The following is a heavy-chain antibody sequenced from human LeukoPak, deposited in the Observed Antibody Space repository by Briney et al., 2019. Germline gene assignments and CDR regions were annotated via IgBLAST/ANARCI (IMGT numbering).Heavy chain of an antibody. Sequence: GGSLRLSCAASGFAFSSYWMSWVRQAPGEGLEWVANIKQDGSEKYYVDSVEGRFTISRDNAKNSLYLQVNSLRAEDTAVYYCARGSSGNWYRDYFDYWGQGTLVTVSS. D-gene: IGHD6-13*01. V-gene: IGHV3-7*01. CDR3: ARGSSGNWYRDYFDY. CDR1: GFAFSSYW. CDR2: IKQDGSEK. J-gene: IGHJ4*02.